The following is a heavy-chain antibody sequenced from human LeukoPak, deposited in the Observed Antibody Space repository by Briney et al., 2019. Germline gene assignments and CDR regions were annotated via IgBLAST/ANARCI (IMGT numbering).Heavy chain of an antibody. CDR2: IYHSGST. Sequence: PSETLSLTCTVPGYSISSGYYWGWIRQPPGKGLEWIGSIYHSGSTYYNPSLKSRVTISVDTSKNQFSLKLSSVTAADTAVYYCARVSSYGFYYWGQGTLVTVSS. V-gene: IGHV4-38-2*02. D-gene: IGHD5-18*01. CDR1: GYSISSGYY. CDR3: ARVSSYGFYY. J-gene: IGHJ4*02.